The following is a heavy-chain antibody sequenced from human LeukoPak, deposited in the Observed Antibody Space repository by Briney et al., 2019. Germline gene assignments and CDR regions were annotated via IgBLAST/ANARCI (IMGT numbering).Heavy chain of an antibody. V-gene: IGHV3-20*04. CDR3: ARVGLSWEFDY. CDR1: GFTFDDYG. CDR2: INGNGGST. D-gene: IGHD1-26*01. Sequence: PGGSLRLSCAASGFTFDDYGMSWLRQAPGKGLDWVSGINGNGGSTVYADSVKGRFTISRDNAKNSLYLQMNSLRAEDTALYYCARVGLSWEFDYWGQGTLVTVSS. J-gene: IGHJ4*02.